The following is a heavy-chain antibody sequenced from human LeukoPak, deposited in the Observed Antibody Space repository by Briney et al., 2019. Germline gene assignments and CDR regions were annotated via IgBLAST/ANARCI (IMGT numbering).Heavy chain of an antibody. Sequence: GGSLRLSCAASGFTFCSYDMHWVRQATGKGLEWVSAIGTAGDTYYPGSVTGRFTISRENAKNSLYLQINSLRAGDTAVYYCARGGSSWYLGYWGQGTLVTVSS. V-gene: IGHV3-13*04. CDR1: GFTFCSYD. J-gene: IGHJ4*02. D-gene: IGHD6-13*01. CDR2: IGTAGDT. CDR3: ARGGSSWYLGY.